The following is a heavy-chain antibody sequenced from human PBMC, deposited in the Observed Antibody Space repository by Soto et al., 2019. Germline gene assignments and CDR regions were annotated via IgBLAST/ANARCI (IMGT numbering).Heavy chain of an antibody. J-gene: IGHJ4*02. CDR2: IYYSGST. D-gene: IGHD2-8*01. CDR1: GGSISSYY. V-gene: IGHV4-59*08. Sequence: SETLSLTCTVSGGSISSYYWSWIRQPPGKGLEWIGYIYYSGSTNYNPSLKSRVTISVDTSKNQFSLNLSSVTAADTAVYYCARRSGTNGYYFDYWGQGALVTVSS. CDR3: ARRSGTNGYYFDY.